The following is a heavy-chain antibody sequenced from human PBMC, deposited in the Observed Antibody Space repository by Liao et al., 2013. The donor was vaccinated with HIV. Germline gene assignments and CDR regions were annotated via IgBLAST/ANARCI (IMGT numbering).Heavy chain of an antibody. CDR2: IYYSGST. CDR1: GGSISSSSYY. Sequence: QLQLQESGPGLVKPSETLSLTCTVSGGSISSSSYYWGWIRQPPGKGLEWIGSIYYSGSTYYNPSLKSRVTISVDTSKNQFSLKLSSVTAADTAVYYCARDRGYDFWSGSLMDVWGKGHGHRLL. V-gene: IGHV4-39*07. D-gene: IGHD3-3*01. J-gene: IGHJ6*03. CDR3: ARDRGYDFWSGSLMDV.